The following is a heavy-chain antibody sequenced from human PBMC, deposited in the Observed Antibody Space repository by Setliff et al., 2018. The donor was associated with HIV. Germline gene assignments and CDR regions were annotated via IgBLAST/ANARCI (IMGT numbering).Heavy chain of an antibody. CDR2: VYHTGST. V-gene: IGHV4-4*02. D-gene: IGHD3-3*01. Sequence: SETLSLTCTVSRDSISSGNWWSWVRQPPGKGLEWIGEVYHTGSTNYNPSLNSRVTISVDKSKNQFFLEVTSVTAADTAVYYCARESRNDFWHGHSLADGGQGTLDKVS. CDR1: RDSISSGNW. J-gene: IGHJ4*02. CDR3: ARESRNDFWHGHSLAD.